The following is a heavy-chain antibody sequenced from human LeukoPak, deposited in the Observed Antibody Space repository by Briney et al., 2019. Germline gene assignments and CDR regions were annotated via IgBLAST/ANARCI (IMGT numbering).Heavy chain of an antibody. D-gene: IGHD3-22*01. CDR2: INPNSGGT. V-gene: IGHV1-2*04. CDR3: ARGLISLQYDSSGYYYGMDV. Sequence: ASVKVSCKASGYTFTGYYMHWVRQAPGQGLEWMGWINPNSGGTNYAQKFQGWVTMTRDTSISTAYMELSRLRSDDTAVYYCARGLISLQYDSSGYYYGMDVWGQGTTVTVSS. CDR1: GYTFTGYY. J-gene: IGHJ6*02.